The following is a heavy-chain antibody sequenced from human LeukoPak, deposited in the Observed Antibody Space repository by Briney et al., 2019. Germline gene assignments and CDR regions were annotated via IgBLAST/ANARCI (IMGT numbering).Heavy chain of an antibody. J-gene: IGHJ3*02. CDR2: IIPIFGTA. Sequence: ASVKVSCKASAYTFTSYGISWVRQAPGQGLEWMGGIIPIFGTANYAQKFQGRVTITADKSTSTAYMELSSLRSEDTAVYYCASLRKRGGAFDIWGQGTMVTVSS. CDR3: ASLRKRGGAFDI. CDR1: AYTFTSYG. V-gene: IGHV1-69*06.